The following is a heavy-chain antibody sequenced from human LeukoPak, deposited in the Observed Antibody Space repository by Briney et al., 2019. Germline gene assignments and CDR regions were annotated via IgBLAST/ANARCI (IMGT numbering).Heavy chain of an antibody. CDR2: IYPGDSDT. CDR1: GYSFISYW. CDR3: ARPLIAAAVDAFDI. D-gene: IGHD6-13*01. J-gene: IGHJ3*02. V-gene: IGHV5-51*01. Sequence: GESLKISCKGSGYSFISYWIGWVRQMPEKGLEWMGIIYPGDSDTRYSPSFQGQVTISADKSISTAYLQWSSLKASDTAMYYCARPLIAAAVDAFDIWGQGTMVTVSS.